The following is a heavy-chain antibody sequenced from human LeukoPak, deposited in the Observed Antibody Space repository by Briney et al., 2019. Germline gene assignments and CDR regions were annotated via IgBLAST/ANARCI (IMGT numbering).Heavy chain of an antibody. D-gene: IGHD3-3*01. Sequence: GASVKVSCKASGYTFTGYYMHWVRQAPGQGLEWMGWINPNSGGTNYAQKFQGRVTMTRDTSISTAYMELSRLRSDDTAVYYCARAYDFWSGYWNYSDYWGQGTLVTVSS. CDR3: ARAYDFWSGYWNYSDY. J-gene: IGHJ4*02. V-gene: IGHV1-2*02. CDR1: GYTFTGYY. CDR2: INPNSGGT.